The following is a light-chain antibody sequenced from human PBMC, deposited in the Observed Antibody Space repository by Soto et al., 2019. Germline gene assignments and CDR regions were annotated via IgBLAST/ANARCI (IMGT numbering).Light chain of an antibody. CDR3: QQYGSSQFT. J-gene: IGKJ3*01. V-gene: IGKV3-20*01. CDR1: QSVNSNY. Sequence: EIVLMQSPGTLSLSPGEGATLSCRASQSVNSNYLAWYQQKPGQAPTVLIFDTSRRATGVPDRFSGSGSGTDFTLTISRLEPDDFAVNYCQQYGSSQFTFGPGTKVDLK. CDR2: DTS.